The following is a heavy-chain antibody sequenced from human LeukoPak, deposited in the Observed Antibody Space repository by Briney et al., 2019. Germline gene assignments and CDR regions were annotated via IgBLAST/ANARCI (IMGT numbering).Heavy chain of an antibody. Sequence: SETLSLTCAVYGGSFSGYYWSWIRQPPGKGLEWIGEINHSGSTNYNPSLKSRVTISVDRSRNQFSLKLSSVTAADTAVYYCARAGRPWFGKNWFDPWGQGTLVTVSS. D-gene: IGHD3-10*01. CDR2: INHSGST. J-gene: IGHJ5*02. CDR1: GGSFSGYY. CDR3: ARAGRPWFGKNWFDP. V-gene: IGHV4-34*01.